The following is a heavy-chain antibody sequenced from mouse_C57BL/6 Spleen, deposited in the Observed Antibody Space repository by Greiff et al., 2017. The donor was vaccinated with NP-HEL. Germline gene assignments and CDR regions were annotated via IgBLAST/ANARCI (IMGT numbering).Heavy chain of an antibody. CDR3: AREGLVTTVYYFDY. Sequence: QVQLKESGAELVKPGASVKISCKASGYAFSSYWMNWVKQRPGKGLEWIGQIYPGDGDTNYNGKFKGKATLTADKSSSTAYMQLSSLTSEDSAVYFCAREGLVTTVYYFDYWGQGTTLTVSS. CDR2: IYPGDGDT. J-gene: IGHJ2*01. CDR1: GYAFSSYW. D-gene: IGHD1-1*01. V-gene: IGHV1-80*01.